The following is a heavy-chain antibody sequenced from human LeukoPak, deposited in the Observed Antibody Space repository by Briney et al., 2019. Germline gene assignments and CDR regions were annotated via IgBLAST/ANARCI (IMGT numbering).Heavy chain of an antibody. V-gene: IGHV3-53*01. CDR2: IYSGGST. J-gene: IGHJ4*02. D-gene: IGHD1-1*01. Sequence: GGSLRLSCAASGSFSSDSMNWVRQAPGKGLEWGSVIYSGGSTYYADSVTGRFTISRDNSKDTLLLQMNSLRAEDTAVYYCARGWRGSLGYWGQGTLVTVSS. CDR3: ARGWRGSLGY. CDR1: GSFSSDS.